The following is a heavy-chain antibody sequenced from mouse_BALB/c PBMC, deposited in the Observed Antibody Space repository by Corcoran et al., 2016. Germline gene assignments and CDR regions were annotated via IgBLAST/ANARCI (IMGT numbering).Heavy chain of an antibody. V-gene: IGHV3-6*02. D-gene: IGHD2-3*01. CDR3: ARSIYDDPAGFAY. Sequence: DVQLQESGPGLVKPSQSLSLTCSVTGYSITSGYYWNWIRQFPGNKLEWMGYISYDGSNNYNPSLKNRISITRDTSKNQFFLKLNSVTTEDTATYYCARSIYDDPAGFAYWGQGTLVTVSA. CDR1: GYSITSGYY. CDR2: ISYDGSN. J-gene: IGHJ3*01.